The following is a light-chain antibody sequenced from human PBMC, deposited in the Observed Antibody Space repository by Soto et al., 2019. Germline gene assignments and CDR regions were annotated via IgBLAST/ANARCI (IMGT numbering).Light chain of an antibody. J-gene: IGLJ2*01. V-gene: IGLV2-14*01. CDR1: SSDVGAFNY. Sequence: QSALTQPASVSGAPGQSIPISCTGTSSDVGAFNYVSWYQQHPGNAPKFLIYEVTNLPSGVSNRLSGAKSGNTASLTISGLQAEDEADYYCSSYTTSNNVVFGGGTKLTVL. CDR2: EVT. CDR3: SSYTTSNNVV.